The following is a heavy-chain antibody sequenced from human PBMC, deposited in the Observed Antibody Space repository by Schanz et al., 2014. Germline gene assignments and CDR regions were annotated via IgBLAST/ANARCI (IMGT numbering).Heavy chain of an antibody. J-gene: IGHJ6*02. D-gene: IGHD5-12*01. CDR3: ARDLTVDTGYVVHYYYYGMDV. CDR2: INPIGGST. Sequence: QVQLVQSGAEVHKPGASLKISCKASGYTFTNFFLHWVRQAPGQGLEWMGIINPIGGSTTYAQKFRGAVTLTTDTSTDTAYLELTSLRSEDTAVYFCARDLTVDTGYVVHYYYYGMDVWGQGTTVSVSS. CDR1: GYTFTNFF. V-gene: IGHV1-46*01.